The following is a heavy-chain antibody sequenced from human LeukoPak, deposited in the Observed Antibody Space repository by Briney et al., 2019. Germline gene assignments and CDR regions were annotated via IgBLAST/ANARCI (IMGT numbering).Heavy chain of an antibody. CDR3: AKNRGSTWWDLVDY. CDR2: ISADNGNT. J-gene: IGHJ4*02. Sequence: ASVKVSCKASGHTFTSYGVTWVRQAPGQGLEWMGWISADNGNTNYAQKFQDRVTISIDTSTSTAFMELRSLRSDDAAVYYCAKNRGSTWWDLVDYWGQGTLVTVSS. CDR1: GHTFTSYG. D-gene: IGHD1-26*01. V-gene: IGHV1-18*01.